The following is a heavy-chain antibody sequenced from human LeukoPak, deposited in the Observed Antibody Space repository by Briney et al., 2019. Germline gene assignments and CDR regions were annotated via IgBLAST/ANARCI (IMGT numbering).Heavy chain of an antibody. CDR1: GFTFSSYA. CDR2: ISYDGSNK. CDR3: ARGEDAFDI. V-gene: IGHV3-30*14. J-gene: IGHJ3*02. Sequence: GGSLRLSCAASGFTFSSYAMHWVRQAPGKGPEWVAVISYDGSNKYYADSVKGRFTISRDNSKNTLYLQMNSLRAEDTAVYYCARGEDAFDIWGQGTMVTVSS.